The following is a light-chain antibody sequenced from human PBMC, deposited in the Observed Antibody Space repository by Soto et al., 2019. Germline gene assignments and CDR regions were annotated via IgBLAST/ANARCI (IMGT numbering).Light chain of an antibody. V-gene: IGLV1-51*01. CDR1: SSNIGNNY. CDR3: GTWDSSPISYV. Sequence: QSVLTQPPSVSAAPGQKVTISCSGSSSNIGNNYVSWYQQLPGTAPKLLIYDNNKRPSGIPDRFSGSKSGTSATLGITGLQTGDDVFYYFGTWDSSPISYVYG. CDR2: DNN. J-gene: IGLJ1*01.